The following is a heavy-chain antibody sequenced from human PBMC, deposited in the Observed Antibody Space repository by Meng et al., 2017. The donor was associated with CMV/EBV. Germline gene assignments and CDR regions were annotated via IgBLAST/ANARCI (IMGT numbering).Heavy chain of an antibody. D-gene: IGHD2-15*01. J-gene: IGHJ4*02. CDR2: MNPNSGNT. V-gene: IGHV1-8*01. CDR3: AREYSPRSKADY. CDR1: GYTFTSYD. Sequence: ASVKASCKASGYTFTSYDINWVRQATGQGLEWMGWMNPNSGNTGYAQKFQGRVTMTRNTSISTAYMELSSLRSEDTAVYYCAREYSPRSKADYWGQGTLVTVSS.